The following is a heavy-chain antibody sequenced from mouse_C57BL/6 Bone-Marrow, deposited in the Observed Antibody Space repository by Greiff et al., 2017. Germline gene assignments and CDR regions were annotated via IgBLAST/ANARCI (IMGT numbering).Heavy chain of an antibody. CDR3: ARGNYYGSIFDY. V-gene: IGHV5-4*01. D-gene: IGHD1-1*01. Sequence: EVQGVESGGGLVKPGGSLKLSCAASGFTFSSYAMSWVRQTPEKRLEWVATISDGGSYTYYPDNVKGRFTISRDNAKNNLYLQMSHLKSEDTAMYYCARGNYYGSIFDYWGQGTTLTVSS. CDR1: GFTFSSYA. CDR2: ISDGGSYT. J-gene: IGHJ2*01.